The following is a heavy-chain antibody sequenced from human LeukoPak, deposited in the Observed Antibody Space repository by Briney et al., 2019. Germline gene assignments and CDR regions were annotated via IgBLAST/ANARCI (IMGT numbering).Heavy chain of an antibody. V-gene: IGHV3-21*01. Sequence: KTGGSLRLSCAASGFTFSSYSMNWVRQAPGKGLEWVSSISSSSSYIYYADSVKGRFTISRDNAKNSLYLQMNSLRAEDTAVYYCARDHDYGGNPRYWGQGTLVTVSS. CDR1: GFTFSSYS. CDR2: ISSSSSYI. D-gene: IGHD4-23*01. J-gene: IGHJ4*02. CDR3: ARDHDYGGNPRY.